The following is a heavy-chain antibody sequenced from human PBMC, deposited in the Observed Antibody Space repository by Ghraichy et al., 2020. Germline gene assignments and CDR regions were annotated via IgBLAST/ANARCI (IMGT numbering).Heavy chain of an antibody. CDR3: ARLEGGTLDF. CDR1: GYSISSGFY. V-gene: IGHV4-38-2*01. D-gene: IGHD1-1*01. CDR2: THHSGII. Sequence: SETLSLTCAVSGYSISSGFYWCWVRQPPGKGLEWIATTHHSGIIYYNPSLESRVTISIDTSKNQFSLKLRSVAAADTAVYHCARLEGGTLDFWGRGTMVTVSS. J-gene: IGHJ3*01.